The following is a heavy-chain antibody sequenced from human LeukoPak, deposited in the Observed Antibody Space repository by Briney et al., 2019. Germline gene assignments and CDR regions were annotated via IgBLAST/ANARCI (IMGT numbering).Heavy chain of an antibody. CDR2: ISESGSGT. CDR3: AKDIAQGYTFGSIEQDY. Sequence: PGGSLRLSCAVSGLTFSRYAMSWVRQAPGKGLEWVSAISESGSGTYYADSVKGRFTISRGNSKDTLSLQMNSLRAEDTAVYYCAKDIAQGYTFGSIEQDYWGQGTLVTVPS. J-gene: IGHJ4*02. CDR1: GLTFSRYA. V-gene: IGHV3-23*01. D-gene: IGHD5-18*01.